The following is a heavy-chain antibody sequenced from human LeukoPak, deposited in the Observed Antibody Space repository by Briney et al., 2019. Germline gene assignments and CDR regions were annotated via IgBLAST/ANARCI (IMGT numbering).Heavy chain of an antibody. D-gene: IGHD5-18*01. J-gene: IGHJ4*02. CDR1: GGSISSYY. CDR2: IYYSGST. V-gene: IGHV4-59*01. Sequence: SETLSLTCTVSGGSISSYYWSWIRQPPGKGLEWIGYIYYSGSTNYNPSLKSRVTISVDTSKNQLSLKLSSVTAADTAVYYCARTYPNSYGFGRDSDYWGQGTLVTVSS. CDR3: ARTYPNSYGFGRDSDY.